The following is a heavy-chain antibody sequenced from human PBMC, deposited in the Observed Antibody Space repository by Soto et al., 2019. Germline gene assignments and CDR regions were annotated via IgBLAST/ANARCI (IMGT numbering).Heavy chain of an antibody. D-gene: IGHD2-15*01. J-gene: IGHJ4*02. CDR2: ISYDGSNK. CDR3: AKGGYCSGGRCNYFDY. V-gene: IGHV3-30*18. CDR1: GFTFSSYD. Sequence: PGGSLRLSCAASGFTFSSYDMHWVRQAPGKGLEWVAFISYDGSNKYYGDSVKGRFTISRDNSKNTLYLQMNSLRAEDTAVYYCAKGGYCSGGRCNYFDYWGQGTLVTVSS.